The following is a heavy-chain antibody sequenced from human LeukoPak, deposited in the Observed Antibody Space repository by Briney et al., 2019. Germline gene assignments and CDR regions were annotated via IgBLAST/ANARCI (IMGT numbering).Heavy chain of an antibody. V-gene: IGHV3-48*03. CDR3: AELSITMIGGV. D-gene: IGHD3-10*02. J-gene: IGHJ6*04. Sequence: GGSLRLSCAASGFTFSSYEMNWVRQAPGKGLEWVSYISSGSTIYYADSVKGRFTISRDNAKNSLHLQMNSLRAEDTAVYYCAELSITMIGGVWGKGTTVTISS. CDR2: ISSGSTI. CDR1: GFTFSSYE.